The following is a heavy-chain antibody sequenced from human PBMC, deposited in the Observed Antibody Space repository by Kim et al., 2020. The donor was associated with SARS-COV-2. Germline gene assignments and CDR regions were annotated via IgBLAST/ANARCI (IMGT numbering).Heavy chain of an antibody. J-gene: IGHJ4*02. CDR3: ARGGSVFRGLIITPYYFDY. D-gene: IGHD3-10*01. V-gene: IGHV1-18*01. CDR2: IRAYNGDT. CDR1: GYTFTNYG. Sequence: ASVKVSCKASGYTFTNYGLSWVRQAPGQGLEWMGWIRAYNGDTNYAQKLQGRVTMTTDTSTSTAYMELRSLRSDDTAVYYCARGGSVFRGLIITPYYFDYWGQGTLVTVSS.